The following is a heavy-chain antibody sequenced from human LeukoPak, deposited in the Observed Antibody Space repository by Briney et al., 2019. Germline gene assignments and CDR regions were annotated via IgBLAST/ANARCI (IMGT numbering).Heavy chain of an antibody. Sequence: ATVKVSCKAFGYTFINYYIHWVRQAPGQGLEWMGIINPSGGSTSYTQKFQGRFTMTSDMSTSTVYMELSSLRSEDTAVYYCAREKVIAVPGLDYWGQGTLVTVSS. J-gene: IGHJ4*02. CDR3: AREKVIAVPGLDY. V-gene: IGHV1-46*01. CDR2: INPSGGST. D-gene: IGHD6-19*01. CDR1: GYTFINYY.